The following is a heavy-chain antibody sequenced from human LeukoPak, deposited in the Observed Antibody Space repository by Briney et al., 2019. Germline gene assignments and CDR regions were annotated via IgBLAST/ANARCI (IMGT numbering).Heavy chain of an antibody. CDR1: GGSISSYY. V-gene: IGHV4-4*07. Sequence: PSETLSLTCTVSGGSISSYYWSWIRQPAGKGLEWIGRIYTSGSTNYNPSLKSRVTISVDTSKNQFSLKLSSVTAADTAVYYCARAAYYYGSGSYYEPFDYWGQGTLVTVSS. J-gene: IGHJ4*02. D-gene: IGHD3-10*01. CDR2: IYTSGST. CDR3: ARAAYYYGSGSYYEPFDY.